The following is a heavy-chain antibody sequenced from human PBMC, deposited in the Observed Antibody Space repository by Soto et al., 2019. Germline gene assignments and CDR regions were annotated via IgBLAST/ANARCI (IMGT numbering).Heavy chain of an antibody. J-gene: IGHJ4*02. CDR3: AKGAIVVVPPRLFHN. CDR1: GFTFSSYA. D-gene: IGHD3-22*01. V-gene: IGHV3-23*01. Sequence: GGSLRLSCAASGFTFSSYAMSWVRQAPGKGLEWVSAISGSGGSTYYADSVKGRFTISRDNSKNTLYLQLNSLRAEYTAVYYFAKGAIVVVPPRLFHNWGQGTRLTASS. CDR2: ISGSGGST.